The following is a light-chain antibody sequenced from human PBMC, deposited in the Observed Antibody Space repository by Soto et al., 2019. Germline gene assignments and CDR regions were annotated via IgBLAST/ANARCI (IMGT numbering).Light chain of an antibody. V-gene: IGKV1-39*01. J-gene: IGKJ1*01. Sequence: DIQMTQSPSSLSASVGVRVTITCRASQGLSFCLNWYQQKQGKVPTLLIYGAASFPSVVPSRFSGSGSGTHFTLTIHCLQTEYFATYYCQQGYRSPRTFGQGTKVELK. CDR1: QGLSFC. CDR3: QQGYRSPRT. CDR2: GAA.